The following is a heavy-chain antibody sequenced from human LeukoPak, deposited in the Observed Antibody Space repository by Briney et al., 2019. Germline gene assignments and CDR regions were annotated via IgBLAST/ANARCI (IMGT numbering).Heavy chain of an antibody. Sequence: PGGSLRLSCAASGFTFSSYAMSWVRQAPGKGLEWVSAISGSGGSTYYADSVKGRFTISRDNSKNTLYLQMNSLRAEDTAVYYCSPVLRYFAGGGAFDIWGQGTMVTVSS. D-gene: IGHD3-9*01. J-gene: IGHJ3*02. CDR1: GFTFSSYA. V-gene: IGHV3-23*01. CDR2: ISGSGGST. CDR3: SPVLRYFAGGGAFDI.